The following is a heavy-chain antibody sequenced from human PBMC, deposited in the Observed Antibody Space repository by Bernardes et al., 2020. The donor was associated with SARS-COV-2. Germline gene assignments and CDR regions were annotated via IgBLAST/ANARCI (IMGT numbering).Heavy chain of an antibody. Sequence: ETLSLTCAVYGGSFSGYYWIWIRQPPGKGLEWIGDINHSGSTNYNPSLKSRVTISVDTSKNQFSLKLSSVTAADTAVYYCARGPGSGIGYSSGWVFDYWGQGTLVTVSS. D-gene: IGHD6-19*01. CDR2: INHSGST. CDR1: GGSFSGYY. CDR3: ARGPGSGIGYSSGWVFDY. V-gene: IGHV4-34*01. J-gene: IGHJ4*02.